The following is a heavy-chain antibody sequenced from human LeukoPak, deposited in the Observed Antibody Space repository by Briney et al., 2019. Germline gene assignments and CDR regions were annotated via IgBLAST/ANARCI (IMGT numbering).Heavy chain of an antibody. CDR3: ARSYYCDSSGYCDDAFDI. J-gene: IGHJ3*02. D-gene: IGHD3-22*01. Sequence: PGGSLRLSCAASGFTFSSYAMHWVRQAPGKGLEWVAVISYDGSNKYYADSVKGRFTISRDNSKNTLYLQMNSLRAEDTAVYYCARSYYCDSSGYCDDAFDIWGQGTMVTVSS. CDR1: GFTFSSYA. CDR2: ISYDGSNK. V-gene: IGHV3-30-3*01.